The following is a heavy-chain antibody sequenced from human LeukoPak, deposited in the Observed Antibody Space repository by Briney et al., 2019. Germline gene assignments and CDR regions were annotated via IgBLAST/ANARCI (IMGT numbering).Heavy chain of an antibody. V-gene: IGHV3-21*01. CDR2: ISSSSSYI. D-gene: IGHD3-16*02. Sequence: GGSLRLSCAASGFTFSSYSMNWVRQAPGKGLEWVSSISSSSSYIDYADSVKGRFTISRDNAKNSLYLQMNSLRAEDTAVYYCARDPIENVWGSYRSDAFDIWGQGTMVTVSS. CDR1: GFTFSSYS. CDR3: ARDPIENVWGSYRSDAFDI. J-gene: IGHJ3*02.